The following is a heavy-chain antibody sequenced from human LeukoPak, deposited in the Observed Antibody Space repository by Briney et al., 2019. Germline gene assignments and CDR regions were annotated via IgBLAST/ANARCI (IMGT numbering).Heavy chain of an antibody. CDR1: GSTVSGNY. CDR3: ARGRSNTSFFDY. D-gene: IGHD2-2*01. J-gene: IGHJ4*02. Sequence: GGSLRLSCAASGSTVSGNYMGWVRQVPGKGPEWVSVMYTGGNTYYTDSVKGRFTISRDSPKNTLDLQMNSLRVEDTAVYYCARGRSNTSFFDYWGQGTLVTVSS. CDR2: MYTGGNT. V-gene: IGHV3-66*01.